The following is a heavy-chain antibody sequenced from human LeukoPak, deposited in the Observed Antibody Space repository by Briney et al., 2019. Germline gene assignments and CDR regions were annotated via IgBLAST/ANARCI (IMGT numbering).Heavy chain of an antibody. CDR1: GFTFSSFA. CDR3: VKDRRFSVTTDYYFDV. D-gene: IGHD4-17*01. J-gene: IGHJ4*01. CDR2: ISATGEKA. V-gene: IGHV3-23*01. Sequence: GGSLRLSCTASGFTFSSFAVNWVRQAPGKGLEWVSVISATGEKAYYAESVKDRFIISRDYSKSTVFLDMNSLRVDDTAIYYCVKDRRFSVTTDYYFDVWGPGTLVTVSS.